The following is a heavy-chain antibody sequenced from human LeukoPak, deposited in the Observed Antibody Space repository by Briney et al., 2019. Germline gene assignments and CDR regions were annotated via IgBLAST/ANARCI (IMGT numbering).Heavy chain of an antibody. CDR2: ISSSSSYI. V-gene: IGHV3-21*01. CDR1: GFTFSSYS. CDR3: ARGAARRTVNFDY. J-gene: IGHJ4*02. D-gene: IGHD6-6*01. Sequence: GGSLRLSCAASGFTFSSYSMNWVRQAPGKGLEWVSSISSSSSYIYYADSVKGRFTISRDDAKNSLYLQMNSLRAEDTAVYYCARGAARRTVNFDYWGQGTLVTVSS.